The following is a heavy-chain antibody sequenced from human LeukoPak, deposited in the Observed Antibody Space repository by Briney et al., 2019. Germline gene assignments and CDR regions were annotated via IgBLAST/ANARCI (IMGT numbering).Heavy chain of an antibody. D-gene: IGHD3-22*01. CDR3: ARDGKDSSGYYFGDS. J-gene: IGHJ4*02. Sequence: GGSLRLSCAVSGFTVGASYMSWVRQAPGKGLEWVAVIYSDDNTDYADSVKGRFSISRDNVKNMLYLQMSSLRVEDTAVYYCARDGKDSSGYYFGDSSGQGTLVTVSS. V-gene: IGHV3-66*01. CDR1: GFTVGASY. CDR2: IYSDDNT.